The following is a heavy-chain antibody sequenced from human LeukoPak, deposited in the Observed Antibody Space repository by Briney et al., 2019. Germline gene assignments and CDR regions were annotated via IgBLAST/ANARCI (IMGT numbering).Heavy chain of an antibody. CDR1: GGSISSYY. J-gene: IGHJ3*02. Sequence: SETLSLTCTVSGGSISSYYWSWIRQPPGKGLEWIGYIYYSGSTNYNPSLKSRVTISVDTSKNQFSLKLSSVTAADTAVYYCARPRYRRKTNDAFDIWGQGTMVTVSS. D-gene: IGHD1-14*01. CDR3: ARPRYRRKTNDAFDI. CDR2: IYYSGST. V-gene: IGHV4-59*08.